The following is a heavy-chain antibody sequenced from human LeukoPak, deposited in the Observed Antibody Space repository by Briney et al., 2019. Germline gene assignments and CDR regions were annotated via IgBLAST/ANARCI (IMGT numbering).Heavy chain of an antibody. Sequence: SETLSLTCTVSGDSISSYYWSWIRQPPGKGLEWIAYIYYSGSTSYNPSLKSRVTISTNTSKKQFSLKLSPVTAADTAVYYCARGPGGGSYSDAFDIWGQGTMVTVPS. J-gene: IGHJ3*02. D-gene: IGHD1-26*01. CDR1: GDSISSYY. CDR2: IYYSGST. V-gene: IGHV4-59*01. CDR3: ARGPGGGSYSDAFDI.